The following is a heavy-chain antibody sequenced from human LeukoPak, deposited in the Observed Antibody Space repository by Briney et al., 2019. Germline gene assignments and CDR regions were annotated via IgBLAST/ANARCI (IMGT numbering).Heavy chain of an antibody. D-gene: IGHD3-10*01. V-gene: IGHV4-59*08. CDR3: ARHKGNSYGPWDD. Sequence: SETLSLTCTVSGASVSSYYWSWIRQPPGKKLEPIGYFSYSGSTNYNPSLQSRVTISVDTSKNQFSLRLNSVTAADTAVYYCARHKGNSYGPWDDWGQGTLVTVSS. J-gene: IGHJ4*02. CDR1: GASVSSYY. CDR2: FSYSGST.